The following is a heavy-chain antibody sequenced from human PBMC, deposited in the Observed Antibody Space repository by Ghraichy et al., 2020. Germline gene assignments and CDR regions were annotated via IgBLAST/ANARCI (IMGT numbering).Heavy chain of an antibody. J-gene: IGHJ5*02. CDR3: ARHNVIAASNPFDP. Sequence: SETLSLTCTVSGGSISGSSFYWGWIRQPPGKGLEWIGSIYYSWSISYNPSLKSRVTISVDTSKNQFSLKLSSVTAPDTAVYYCARHNVIAASNPFDPWGQGTLVTVSS. CDR2: IYYSWSI. D-gene: IGHD6-25*01. CDR1: GGSISGSSFY. V-gene: IGHV4-39*01.